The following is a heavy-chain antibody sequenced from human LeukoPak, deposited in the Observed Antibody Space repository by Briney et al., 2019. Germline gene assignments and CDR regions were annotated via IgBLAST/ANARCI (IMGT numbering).Heavy chain of an antibody. J-gene: IGHJ4*02. V-gene: IGHV4-31*03. CDR1: GGSISSGGYY. CDR2: IYYSGST. Sequence: SETLSLTCTVSGGSISSGGYYWSWIRQHPGKGLEWIGYIYYSGSTYYNPSLKSRVTISVDTSKNQFYLKLSSVTAADTAVYYCARQAYCSSDSCNPFDYWGPGTLVTVSS. CDR3: ARQAYCSSDSCNPFDY. D-gene: IGHD2-2*01.